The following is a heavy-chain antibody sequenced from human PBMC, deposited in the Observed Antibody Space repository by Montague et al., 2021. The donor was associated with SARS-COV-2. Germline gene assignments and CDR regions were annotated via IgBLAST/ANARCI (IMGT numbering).Heavy chain of an antibody. CDR2: VRSNANSATT. CDR1: GGSFSGYY. D-gene: IGHD3-10*01. V-gene: IGHV3-71*01. J-gene: IGHJ4*02. CDR3: ARDRGLVWFGEVLNY. Sequence: ETLSLTCAVYGGSFSGYYWSWIRQAPGKGLEWVGFVRSNANSATTEYAASVKGRFFISRDDSKRIAYLQMNSLTPEDTAVYYCARDRGLVWFGEVLNYWGLGTLVTVSS.